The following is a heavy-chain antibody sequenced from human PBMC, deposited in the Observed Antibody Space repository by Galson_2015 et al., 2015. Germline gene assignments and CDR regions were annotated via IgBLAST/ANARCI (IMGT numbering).Heavy chain of an antibody. Sequence: SVKVSCKASGGTFSIFAISWVRQAPGQRLEWMGGLLPIYGTPNYAQKFQGRVTITADESTSTAYMELSSLTSEDTAVFYCATSNADVYCSGGICYLDSWGQGTLVTVSS. CDR3: ATSNADVYCSGGICYLDS. V-gene: IGHV1-69*13. CDR1: GGTFSIFA. J-gene: IGHJ4*02. D-gene: IGHD2-15*01. CDR2: LLPIYGTP.